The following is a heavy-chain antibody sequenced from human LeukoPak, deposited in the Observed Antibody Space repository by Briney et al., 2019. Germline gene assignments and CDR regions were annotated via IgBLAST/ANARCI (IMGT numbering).Heavy chain of an antibody. D-gene: IGHD3-22*01. CDR1: GFTFSSYS. J-gene: IGHJ4*02. CDR3: ARDPGDYYDSSGYYLPPLDY. Sequence: GGSLRLSCAASGFTFSSYSMNWVRQAPGKGLEWASSISSSSYIYYADSVKGRFTISRDNAKNSLYLQMNSLRAEDTAVYYCARDPGDYYDSSGYYLPPLDYWGQGTLVTVSS. V-gene: IGHV3-21*01. CDR2: ISSSSYI.